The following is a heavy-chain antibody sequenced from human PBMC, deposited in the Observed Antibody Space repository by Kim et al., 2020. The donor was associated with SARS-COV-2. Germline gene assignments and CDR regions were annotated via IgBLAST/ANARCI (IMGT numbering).Heavy chain of an antibody. CDR3: ARERYYDSSGYSYFDY. J-gene: IGHJ4*02. D-gene: IGHD3-22*01. V-gene: IGHV4-30-4*01. CDR1: GGSISSGDYY. CDR2: IYYSGST. Sequence: SETLSLTCTVSGGSISSGDYYWSWIRQPPGKGLEWIGYIYYSGSTYYNPSLKSRVTISVDTSKNQFSLKLSSVTAADTAVYYCARERYYDSSGYSYFDYWGQGTLVTVSS.